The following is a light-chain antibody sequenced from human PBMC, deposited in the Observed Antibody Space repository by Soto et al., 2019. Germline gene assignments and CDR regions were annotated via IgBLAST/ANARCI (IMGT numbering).Light chain of an antibody. CDR1: QSVSNY. Sequence: EIVLTQSPATLSLSPGERATLSCRASQSVSNYLAWYQQKPGQAPRLLIYDASNRATGIPARFSGGGSGTDFTLTISSLEPEDFAVYFCQQCYNWPPTWTFGQGTKVEVK. V-gene: IGKV3-11*01. CDR2: DAS. CDR3: QQCYNWPPTWT. J-gene: IGKJ1*01.